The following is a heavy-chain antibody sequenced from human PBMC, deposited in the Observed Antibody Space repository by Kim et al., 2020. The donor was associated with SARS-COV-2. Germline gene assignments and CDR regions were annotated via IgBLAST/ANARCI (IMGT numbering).Heavy chain of an antibody. CDR1: GGSISSYY. CDR2: IYTSGST. Sequence: SETLSLTCTVSGGSISSYYWSWIRQPAGKGLEWIGRIYTSGSTNYNPSLKSRVTMSVDTSKNQFSLKLSSVTAADTAVYYCARDLRTLIQQAYYYYYGMDVWGQGTTVTVSS. J-gene: IGHJ6*02. V-gene: IGHV4-4*07. CDR3: ARDLRTLIQQAYYYYYGMDV. D-gene: IGHD5-18*01.